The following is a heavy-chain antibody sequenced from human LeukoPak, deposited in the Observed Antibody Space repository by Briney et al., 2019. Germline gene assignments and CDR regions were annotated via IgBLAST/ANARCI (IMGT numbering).Heavy chain of an antibody. CDR3: ARDRHCTGNSYSGV. J-gene: IGHJ4*02. CDR1: GLTVSNNF. D-gene: IGHD2-8*02. CDR2: IYSGGDT. V-gene: IGHV3-66*01. Sequence: GGSLRLSCAASGLTVSNNFMKWVRQAPGKGLEWVSLIYSGGDTDYADSVKGRFTISRDSSKNTVYLQMNNLRAEDTAVYYCARDRHCTGNSYSGVWGQGILVTVSS.